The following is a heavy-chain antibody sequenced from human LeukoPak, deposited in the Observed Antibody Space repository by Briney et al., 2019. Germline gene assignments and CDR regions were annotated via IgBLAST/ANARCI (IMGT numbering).Heavy chain of an antibody. CDR2: ISSSSSYI. V-gene: IGHV3-21*01. Sequence: GGSLRLSCAASGFTFSSYSKNWVRQAPGKGLEWVSSISSSSSYIYYADSVKGRFTISRDNAKNSLYLQMNSLRAEDTAVYYCARDLIAVAGVGDYWGQGTLVTVSS. CDR1: GFTFSSYS. J-gene: IGHJ4*02. D-gene: IGHD6-19*01. CDR3: ARDLIAVAGVGDY.